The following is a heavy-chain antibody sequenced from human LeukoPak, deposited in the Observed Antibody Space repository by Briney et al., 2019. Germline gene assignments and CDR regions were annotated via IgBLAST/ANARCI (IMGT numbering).Heavy chain of an antibody. CDR1: GGSFSGYY. D-gene: IGHD6-13*01. V-gene: IGHV4-34*01. J-gene: IGHJ4*02. Sequence: SETLSLTCGVSGGSFSGYYWNWIRQPPGKGLEWIGEINHSGSTNYNPSLKSRVTVSVDTSQKQFSLRLSSVTAADTAVYYCARGRYLTTGGGAAAGFLDYWGQGTLVTVSS. CDR3: ARGRYLTTGGGAAAGFLDY. CDR2: INHSGST.